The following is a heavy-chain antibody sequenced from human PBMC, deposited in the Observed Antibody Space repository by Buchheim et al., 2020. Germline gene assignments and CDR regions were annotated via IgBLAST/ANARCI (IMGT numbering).Heavy chain of an antibody. CDR3: ATGTTGTNPFDY. Sequence: EVQLLESGGGLVQPGGSLRLSCAASGFTFSSYAMSWVRQAPGKGLEWVSSMNGSGGSTNYADSVKGRFTISRDNSKNTLYLQMNSLRVEDTAIYYCATGTTGTNPFDYWGQGTL. CDR1: GFTFSSYA. D-gene: IGHD1-1*01. CDR2: MNGSGGST. J-gene: IGHJ4*02. V-gene: IGHV3-23*01.